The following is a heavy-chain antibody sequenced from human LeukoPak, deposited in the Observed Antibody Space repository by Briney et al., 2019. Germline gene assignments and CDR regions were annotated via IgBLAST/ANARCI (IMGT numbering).Heavy chain of an antibody. V-gene: IGHV3-23*01. J-gene: IGHJ4*02. Sequence: PGGSLRLSCAASGFTFSSYAMNWVRQAPGKGLEWVSAISGSGGSTYYADSVKGRFTISRDNSKNTLYLQMNSLRAEDTAVYYCTKEGGGIQLWLLFRRYFDYWGQGTLVTVSS. CDR2: ISGSGGST. CDR3: TKEGGGIQLWLLFRRYFDY. D-gene: IGHD5-18*01. CDR1: GFTFSSYA.